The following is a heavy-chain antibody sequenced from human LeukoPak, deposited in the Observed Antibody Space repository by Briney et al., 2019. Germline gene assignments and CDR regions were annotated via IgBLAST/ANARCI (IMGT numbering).Heavy chain of an antibody. CDR1: GYTFTSYD. CDR2: MNPNSGNT. J-gene: IGHJ6*02. D-gene: IGHD4-17*01. Sequence: ASVKVSCKASGYTFTSYDINWVRQATGQGLEWMGWMNPNSGNTGYAQKFQGRVTMTRNTSISTAYMELSSLRSEDTAVYYCARSPVTNYYYYGIDVWGQGTTVTVSS. V-gene: IGHV1-8*01. CDR3: ARSPVTNYYYYGIDV.